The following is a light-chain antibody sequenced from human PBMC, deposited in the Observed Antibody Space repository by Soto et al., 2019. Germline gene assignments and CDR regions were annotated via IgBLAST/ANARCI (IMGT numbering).Light chain of an antibody. Sequence: QSALTQPPSVSGSPGQSVSISCTGTSSDVGYYNYVSWYQQHPGKAPKLMIFDVSRRPSGVPDRFSGSKSGNTASLTISGLQTEDEADYYCSSYAGNTIVIFGGGTKLTVL. CDR3: SSYAGNTIVI. CDR1: SSDVGYYNY. V-gene: IGLV2-11*01. J-gene: IGLJ2*01. CDR2: DVS.